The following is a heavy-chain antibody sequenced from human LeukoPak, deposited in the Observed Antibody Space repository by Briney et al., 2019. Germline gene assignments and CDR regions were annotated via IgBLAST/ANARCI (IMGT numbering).Heavy chain of an antibody. D-gene: IGHD2-21*01. CDR1: GFTSSNYA. V-gene: IGHV3-23*01. CDR2: LNGGRT. Sequence: GGSLRLSCVASGFTSSNYAMSWVRHAPERGLEWIAALNGGRTFFQDSVRGRCTISRDNSKSTLYLQLNSLTGDDTAVYYCVKEVPTYGYFDYWGRGTLVTVSS. J-gene: IGHJ4*02. CDR3: VKEVPTYGYFDY.